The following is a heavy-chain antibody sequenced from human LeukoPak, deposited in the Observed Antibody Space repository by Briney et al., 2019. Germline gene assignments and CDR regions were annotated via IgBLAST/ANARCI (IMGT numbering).Heavy chain of an antibody. Sequence: TGRSLRLSCAASGFTFSSYGVHWVRQAPGKGLEWVAVIWYDGSNKYYADSVKGRFTISRDNSKNTLYLQMNSLRAEDTAVYYCARDLGIVVVSDWGQGTLVTVSS. CDR3: ARDLGIVVVSD. CDR1: GFTFSSYG. J-gene: IGHJ4*02. D-gene: IGHD2-2*01. CDR2: IWYDGSNK. V-gene: IGHV3-33*01.